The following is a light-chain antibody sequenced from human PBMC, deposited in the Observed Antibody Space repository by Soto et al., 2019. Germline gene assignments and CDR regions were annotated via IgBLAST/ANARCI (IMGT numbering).Light chain of an antibody. J-gene: IGKJ1*01. CDR3: HLYGASPPT. V-gene: IGKV3-20*01. CDR1: QSVSSN. Sequence: ERVMTQSPGTLSVSPGERATLSCRASQSVSSNLAWYQQKPGQAPRLLISGASGRATGIPDRFSASGSGTDFTLTISRLEPEDSAVFYCHLYGASPPTFGQGTKVDIK. CDR2: GAS.